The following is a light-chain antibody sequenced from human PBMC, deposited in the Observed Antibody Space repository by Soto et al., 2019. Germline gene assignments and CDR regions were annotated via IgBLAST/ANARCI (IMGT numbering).Light chain of an antibody. CDR2: DVS. Sequence: QSALTQPASVSGSPGQSITISCTGTSNDVGGYNYVSWYQQHPGKAPKLMIYDVSNRPSGVSNRFSGSKSSNTASLTISGLQSEDESDYYSSSYTSSSLYVFGTGTKLTVL. CDR3: SSYTSSSLYV. CDR1: SNDVGGYNY. V-gene: IGLV2-14*03. J-gene: IGLJ1*01.